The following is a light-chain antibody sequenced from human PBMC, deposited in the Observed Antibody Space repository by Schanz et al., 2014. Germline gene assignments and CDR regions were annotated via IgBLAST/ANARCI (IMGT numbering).Light chain of an antibody. J-gene: IGKJ1*01. CDR3: QQYASFSWT. CDR1: QSISSY. V-gene: IGKV1-39*01. CDR2: DAS. Sequence: DIQMTQSPSSLSASVGDRVTITCRASQSISSYLNWYQQKPGKAPKLLIYDASSLQSGVPSRFSGSGSGTEFTLTITSLQPDDFATYYCQQYASFSWTFGQGTKVEIK.